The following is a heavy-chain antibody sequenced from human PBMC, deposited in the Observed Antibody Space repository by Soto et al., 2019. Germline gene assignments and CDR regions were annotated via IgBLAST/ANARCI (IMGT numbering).Heavy chain of an antibody. V-gene: IGHV1-69*15. D-gene: IGHD5-18*01. CDR1: GGTFYTYT. J-gene: IGHJ4*02. CDR3: ARIPRYSFPTSDDLDS. Sequence: QVQLVQSGAEVRKPGSSVQVSCKASGGTFYTYTFSWVRQAPGQGLEWMGSITPIYPTTNYAEKFQGRLTVTADGSTNTAYMELNSLTSEDTAVYYCARIPRYSFPTSDDLDSWGQGTLVTVCS. CDR2: ITPIYPTT.